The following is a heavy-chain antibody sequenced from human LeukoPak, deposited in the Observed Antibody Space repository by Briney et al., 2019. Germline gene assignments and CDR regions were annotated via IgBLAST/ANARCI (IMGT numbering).Heavy chain of an antibody. CDR2: IYTSGST. CDR1: GGSFSSYY. J-gene: IGHJ5*02. D-gene: IGHD6-6*01. Sequence: PSETLSLTCAVYGGSFSSYYWSWIRQPPGKGLEWIGYIYTSGSTNYNPSLKSRVTISVDTSKNQFSLKLSSVTAADTAVYYCARCKRAAKEYSSSANWFDPWGQGTLVTVSS. V-gene: IGHV4-4*09. CDR3: ARCKRAAKEYSSSANWFDP.